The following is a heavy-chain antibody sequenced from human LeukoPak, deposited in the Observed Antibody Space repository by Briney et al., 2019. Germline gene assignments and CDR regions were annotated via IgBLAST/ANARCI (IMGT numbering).Heavy chain of an antibody. V-gene: IGHV4-59*01. Sequence: SETLSLTCTVSGASISSYYWSWIRQPPGKELEWIGYIYYSGSTNYNPTHYNPSLKSRVTISVDTSKNHFSLKLSSVTAADTAVYYCASGPYPAAGTDHQFDYWGPGTLVTASS. CDR3: ASGPYPAAGTDHQFDY. CDR1: GASISSYY. D-gene: IGHD6-13*01. CDR2: IYYSGST. J-gene: IGHJ4*02.